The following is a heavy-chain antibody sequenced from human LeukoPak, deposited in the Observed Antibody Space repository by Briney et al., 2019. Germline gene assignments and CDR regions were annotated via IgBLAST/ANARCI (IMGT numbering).Heavy chain of an antibody. CDR2: ISYSGGTT. CDR1: GFTVSSNY. D-gene: IGHD6-19*01. Sequence: TGGSLRLSCAASGFTVSSNYMSWVRQAPGKGLEWVSGISYSGGTTYYADSVKGRFTISRDNSKNTLYLQMNSLRAEDTAVYYCAKDMIRPGIEVPGLFHNWGQGTLVTVSS. V-gene: IGHV3-53*01. CDR3: AKDMIRPGIEVPGLFHN. J-gene: IGHJ4*02.